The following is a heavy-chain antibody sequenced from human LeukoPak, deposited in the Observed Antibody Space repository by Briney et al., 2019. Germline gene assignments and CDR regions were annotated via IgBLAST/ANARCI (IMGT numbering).Heavy chain of an antibody. CDR2: IYYSGST. J-gene: IGHJ5*02. CDR1: GGSISSYY. CDR3: ARVSYYDSSP. D-gene: IGHD3-22*01. V-gene: IGHV4-59*08. Sequence: SETLSLTCTVSGGSISSYYWSWIRQPPGKGLEWIGYIYYSGSTYYNPSLKSRVTISVDTSKNQFSLKLSSVTAADTAVYYCARVSYYDSSPWGQGTLVTVSS.